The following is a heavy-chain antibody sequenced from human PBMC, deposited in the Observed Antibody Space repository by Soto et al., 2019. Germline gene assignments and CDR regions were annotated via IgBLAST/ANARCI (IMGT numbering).Heavy chain of an antibody. D-gene: IGHD6-13*01. Sequence: QVQLVESGGGVVQPGRSLRLSCAASGFTFSSYAMHWVRQAPGKGLEWVAVISYDGSNKYYADSVKGRFTISRDNSKNTLYLQMNSLRAEDTAVYYCARANGIAGPQDYYYGMDVWGQGTTVTVSS. J-gene: IGHJ6*02. V-gene: IGHV3-30-3*01. CDR2: ISYDGSNK. CDR1: GFTFSSYA. CDR3: ARANGIAGPQDYYYGMDV.